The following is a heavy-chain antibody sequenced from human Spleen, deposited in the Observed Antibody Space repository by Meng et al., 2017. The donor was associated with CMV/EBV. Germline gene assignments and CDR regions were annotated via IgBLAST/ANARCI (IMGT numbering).Heavy chain of an antibody. CDR2: IRYDGSNK. V-gene: IGHV3-30*02. Sequence: GGSLRLSCAASGFSVNTNYMGWVRQAPGKGLEWVALIRYDGSNKYYADSVKGRFTISRDNSKNTLYLQMNSVRAEDTAVYYCAKDQFGEICSEGMDVWGQGTTVTVSS. CDR1: GFSVNTNY. CDR3: AKDQFGEICSEGMDV. D-gene: IGHD3-10*01. J-gene: IGHJ6*02.